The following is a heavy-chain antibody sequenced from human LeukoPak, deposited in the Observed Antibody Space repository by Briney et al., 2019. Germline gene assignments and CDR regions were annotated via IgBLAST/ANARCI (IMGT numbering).Heavy chain of an antibody. CDR3: AKDPSQRRRLGAFDI. CDR2: IIGRGGST. D-gene: IGHD3-22*01. J-gene: IGHJ3*02. CDR1: GFTFNNYA. V-gene: IGHV3-23*01. Sequence: PGGSLRLSCAASGFTFNNYAMTWVRQAPGKGLQWVSTIIGRGGSTYYADSVKGRFTISRDNSKNTLYLQMNSLRAEDTAVYYCAKDPSQRRRLGAFDIWGQGTMVTVSS.